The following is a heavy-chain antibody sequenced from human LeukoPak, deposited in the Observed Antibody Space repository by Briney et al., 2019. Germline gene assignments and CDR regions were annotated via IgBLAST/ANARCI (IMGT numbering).Heavy chain of an antibody. CDR1: GGSISSYY. Sequence: SGTLSLTCTVSGGSISSYYWSWIRQPAGRGLEWIGRIYTSGSTNYNPSLKSRVTMSVDTSKNQFSLKLSSVTAADTAVYYCATTIQQLGNGNFDYWGQGTLVTVSS. V-gene: IGHV4-4*07. CDR3: ATTIQQLGNGNFDY. CDR2: IYTSGST. D-gene: IGHD6-13*01. J-gene: IGHJ4*02.